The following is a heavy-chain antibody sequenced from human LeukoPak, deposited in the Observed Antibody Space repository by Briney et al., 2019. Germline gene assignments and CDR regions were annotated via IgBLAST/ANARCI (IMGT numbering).Heavy chain of an antibody. CDR2: IYYSGST. J-gene: IGHJ3*02. CDR3: ARDSGTTPQDAFEI. V-gene: IGHV4-39*07. D-gene: IGHD1-1*01. Sequence: SETLSLTCTVSGGSISSSSYYWGWIRQPPGKGLEWIGSIYYSGSTYYNPSLKSRVTISVDTSKNQFSLKLSSVTAADTAVYYCARDSGTTPQDAFEIWGQGTMVTVSS. CDR1: GGSISSSSYY.